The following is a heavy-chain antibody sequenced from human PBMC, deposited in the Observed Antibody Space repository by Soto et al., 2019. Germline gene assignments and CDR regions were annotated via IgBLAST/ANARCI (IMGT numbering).Heavy chain of an antibody. CDR2: IIPIFGTA. V-gene: IGHV1-69*06. Sequence: SVKVSCKASGGTFSSYAISWVRQAPGQVLEWMGGIIPIFGTANYAQKFQGRVTITADKSTSTAYMELSSLRSEDTAVYYCARGLDYYDSSGYYLANWFDPWGQGTLVTVSS. D-gene: IGHD3-22*01. CDR3: ARGLDYYDSSGYYLANWFDP. CDR1: GGTFSSYA. J-gene: IGHJ5*02.